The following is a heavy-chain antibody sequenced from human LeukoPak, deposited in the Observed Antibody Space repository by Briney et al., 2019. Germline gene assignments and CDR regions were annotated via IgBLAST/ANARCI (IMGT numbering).Heavy chain of an antibody. D-gene: IGHD6-13*01. J-gene: IGHJ6*02. V-gene: IGHV1-2*04. CDR3: ARDFVLAAAGYYYGMDV. Sequence: ASVKVSCKASGYTFTGYYMHWVRQAPGRGLEWMGWINPNSGGTNYAQKFQGWVTMTRDTSISTAYMELSRLRSDDTAVYYCARDFVLAAAGYYYGMDVWGQGTTVTVSS. CDR2: INPNSGGT. CDR1: GYTFTGYY.